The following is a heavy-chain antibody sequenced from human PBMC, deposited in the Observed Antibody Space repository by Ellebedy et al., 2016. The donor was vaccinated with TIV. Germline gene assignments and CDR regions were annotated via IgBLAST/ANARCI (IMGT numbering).Heavy chain of an antibody. D-gene: IGHD1-14*01. V-gene: IGHV3-33*01. CDR1: GFTFSSYG. CDR3: ARDLGIPLYYFDY. Sequence: GGSLRLXXAASGFTFSSYGMHWVRQAPGKGLEWVAVIWYDGSNKYYADSVKGRFTISRDNSKNTLYLQMNSLRAEDTAVYYCARDLGIPLYYFDYWGQGTLVTVSS. J-gene: IGHJ4*02. CDR2: IWYDGSNK.